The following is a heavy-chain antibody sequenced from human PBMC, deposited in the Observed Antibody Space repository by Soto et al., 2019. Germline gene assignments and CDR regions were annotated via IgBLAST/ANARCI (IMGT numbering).Heavy chain of an antibody. D-gene: IGHD1-1*01. V-gene: IGHV3-30-3*01. CDR3: AGGGGYLSWTTTYGMDV. CDR1: GFTFSTYA. CDR2: ISYDGINE. Sequence: GSLRLSCAASGFTFSTYAMHWVRQAPGKGLEWVAVISYDGINEYYADSVKGRLTVSRDNSENALYLQVNSLRAEDTAVYYCAGGGGYLSWTTTYGMDVWGQGTTVTVSS. J-gene: IGHJ6*02.